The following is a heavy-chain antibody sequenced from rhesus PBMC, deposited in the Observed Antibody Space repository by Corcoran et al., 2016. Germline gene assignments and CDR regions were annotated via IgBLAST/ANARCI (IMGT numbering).Heavy chain of an antibody. CDR1: GCSISSNY. CDR2: LSGSGGST. J-gene: IGHJ4*01. V-gene: IGHV4-173*01. Sequence: LQLQESGPGPVKLSATLSLTCAVAGCSISSNYLSWIRQPPGKGLEWFGRLSGSGGSTDSNPSLKSRVTISTDTSKNQFSLKLSSVTTADTAVYYCARDREETVMGNWGQGVLVTVSS. D-gene: IGHD3-34*01. CDR3: ARDREETVMGN.